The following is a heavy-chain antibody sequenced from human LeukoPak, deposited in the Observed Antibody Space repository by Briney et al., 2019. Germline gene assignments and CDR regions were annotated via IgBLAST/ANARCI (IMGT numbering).Heavy chain of an antibody. Sequence: SGGSLRLSCAAPGFSFSTYAMTWVRQAPGKGLEWVAAISRSGGSTPYADSVKGRFIISRDNSKNTLFLQMNSLGAEDTAIYYCARTNLVGGTSCDHWGQGILVTVSS. CDR3: ARTNLVGGTSCDH. CDR1: GFSFSTYA. V-gene: IGHV3-23*01. D-gene: IGHD1-26*01. CDR2: ISRSGGST. J-gene: IGHJ4*02.